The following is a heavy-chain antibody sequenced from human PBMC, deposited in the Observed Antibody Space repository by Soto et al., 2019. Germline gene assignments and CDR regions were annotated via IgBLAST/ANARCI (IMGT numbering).Heavy chain of an antibody. CDR3: AKRTIFGGHNWFDP. CDR1: GFTFSSYA. D-gene: IGHD3-3*01. V-gene: IGHV3-23*01. J-gene: IGHJ5*02. Sequence: GGSLRLSCAASGFTFSSYAMGWVRQAPGKGLEWVSAISGSGGSTYYADSVKGRFTISRDNSKNTLYLQMNSLRAEDTAVYYCAKRTIFGGHNWFDPWGQGTLVTVSS. CDR2: ISGSGGST.